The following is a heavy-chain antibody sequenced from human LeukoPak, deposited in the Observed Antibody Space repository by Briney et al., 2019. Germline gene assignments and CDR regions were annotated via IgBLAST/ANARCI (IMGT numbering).Heavy chain of an antibody. Sequence: SETLSLTCTVSGDPISGYFWSWIRQPPGKGLEYMGYIYYTGSTDYNPSLKSRITISVDTSRNQFSLNLSSVTAADTAIYYCARHYYDSSGYYYFDYWGQGTLVTVSS. CDR3: ARHYYDSSGYYYFDY. D-gene: IGHD3-22*01. V-gene: IGHV4-59*08. J-gene: IGHJ4*02. CDR1: GDPISGYF. CDR2: IYYTGST.